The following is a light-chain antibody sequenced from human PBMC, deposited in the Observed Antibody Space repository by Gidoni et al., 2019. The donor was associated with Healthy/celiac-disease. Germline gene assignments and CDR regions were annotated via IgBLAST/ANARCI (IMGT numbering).Light chain of an antibody. CDR2: DAA. J-gene: IGKJ4*01. CDR1: QSVSSN. Sequence: IVQTQSPATMSVSPGERATRSCSASQSVSSNLDWYQQKPVQAPRLLIYDAATRATGSPARFRGSGSGTEFTLTISSLQSEDFAVYYCQQHSNWRVTFGRGTKVEIK. CDR3: QQHSNWRVT. V-gene: IGKV3-15*01.